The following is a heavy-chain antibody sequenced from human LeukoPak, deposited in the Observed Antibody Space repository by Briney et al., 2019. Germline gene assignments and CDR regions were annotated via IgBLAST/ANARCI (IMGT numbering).Heavy chain of an antibody. Sequence: SETLSLTCAVYGGSFSGYYWSWIRQPPGKGLEWIGEINYSGSTNYNPSLKSRVTISVDTSKNQFSLKLSSVTAADTAVYYCARSRGYSYGSYFDYWGQGTLVTVSS. CDR1: GGSFSGYY. CDR2: INYSGST. CDR3: ARSRGYSYGSYFDY. J-gene: IGHJ4*02. V-gene: IGHV4-34*01. D-gene: IGHD5-18*01.